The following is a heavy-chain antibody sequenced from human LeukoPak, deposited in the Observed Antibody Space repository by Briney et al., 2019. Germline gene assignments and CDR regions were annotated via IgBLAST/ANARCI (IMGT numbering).Heavy chain of an antibody. V-gene: IGHV4-34*01. CDR1: GGSFSGYY. D-gene: IGHD5-18*01. CDR2: INHIGST. CDR3: ARARTRLWGFDY. Sequence: PSETLSLTCAVYGGSFSGYYWSLIRRPPGKGLEWIGDINHIGSTNYNPSLKSRLTISVDTSKNQFSLRLSSVTAADTAVYYCARARTRLWGFDYWGQGTLVTVSS. J-gene: IGHJ4*02.